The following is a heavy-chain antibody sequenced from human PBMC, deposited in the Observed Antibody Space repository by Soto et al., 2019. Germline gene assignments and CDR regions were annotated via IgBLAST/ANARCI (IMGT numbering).Heavy chain of an antibody. CDR3: ARDWGSSPDAFDI. CDR1: GFTVSSNY. Sequence: EVQLVETGGGLIQPGGSLRLSCAASGFTVSSNYMIWVRQAPGKGLEWVTLIYGGGITYYADSVKGRFSVSRDNSKNTLYLQMNSLRTEDTAVYYCARDWGSSPDAFDIWGHGTLVTVSS. J-gene: IGHJ3*02. V-gene: IGHV3-53*02. D-gene: IGHD6-13*01. CDR2: IYGGGIT.